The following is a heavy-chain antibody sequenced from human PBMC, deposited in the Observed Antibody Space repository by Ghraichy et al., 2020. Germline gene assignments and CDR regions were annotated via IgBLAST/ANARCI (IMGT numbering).Heavy chain of an antibody. J-gene: IGHJ5*02. CDR2: INHSGST. CDR1: GGSFSGYY. V-gene: IGHV4-34*01. D-gene: IGHD2-15*01. Sequence: SETLSLTCAVYGGSFSGYYWSWIRQPPGKGLEWIGEINHSGSTNYNPSLKSRVTISVDTSKNQFSLKLSSVTAADTAVYYCASRGRIDCSGGSCYSNWFDPWGQGTLVTVSS. CDR3: ASRGRIDCSGGSCYSNWFDP.